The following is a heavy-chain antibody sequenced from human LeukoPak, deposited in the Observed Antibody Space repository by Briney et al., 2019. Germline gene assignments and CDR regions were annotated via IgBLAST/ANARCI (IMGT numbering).Heavy chain of an antibody. V-gene: IGHV3-21*01. CDR1: GFTFSDYS. D-gene: IGHD5/OR15-5a*01. CDR2: ISSSSDYI. Sequence: GGSLRLSCPASGFTFSDYSMSWVRQAPGKGLEWVSSISSSSDYIYYADSVKGRFTISRDNARNSLYLQMNSLRAEDTAVCYCARSRSVSNYKGMDVWGQGTTVTVSS. J-gene: IGHJ6*02. CDR3: ARSRSVSNYKGMDV.